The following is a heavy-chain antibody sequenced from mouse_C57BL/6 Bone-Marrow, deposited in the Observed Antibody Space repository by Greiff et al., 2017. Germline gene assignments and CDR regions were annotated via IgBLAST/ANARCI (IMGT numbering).Heavy chain of an antibody. V-gene: IGHV2-2*01. J-gene: IGHJ3*01. CDR3: AREEAYYDEDWFAY. D-gene: IGHD2-4*01. CDR2: IWSGGST. CDR1: GFSLTSYG. Sequence: VQLVESGPGLVQPSQSLSITCTVSGFSLTSYGVHWVRQSPGKGLEWLGVIWSGGSTDSNAAFISRLSISKDNSKSQVFFKMNSLQADDTAIYYCAREEAYYDEDWFAYWGQGTLVTVSA.